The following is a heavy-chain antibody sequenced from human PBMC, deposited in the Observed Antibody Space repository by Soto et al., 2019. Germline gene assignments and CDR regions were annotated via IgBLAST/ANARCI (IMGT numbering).Heavy chain of an antibody. CDR1: GYTFTRYG. D-gene: IGHD4-17*01. J-gene: IGHJ4*02. CDR2: INAYNGQT. V-gene: IGHV1-18*01. Sequence: QVQLVQSGVEVEKPGASVKVSCKASGYTFTRYGISWVRQAPGQGLEWMGWINAYNGQTNYAQKVQGRLTITTDTSTSTAYMELRSLRSDDTAVYYCARDPDGDYDFDYWGQGTLVTGSS. CDR3: ARDPDGDYDFDY.